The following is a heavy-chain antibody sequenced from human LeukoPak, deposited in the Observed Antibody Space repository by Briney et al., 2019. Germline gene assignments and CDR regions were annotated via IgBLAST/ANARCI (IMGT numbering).Heavy chain of an antibody. J-gene: IGHJ4*02. V-gene: IGHV4-39*07. CDR2: IYYTGST. CDR1: GPISGSIHY. D-gene: IGHD3-16*01. Sequence: SETLSLTCDVSGPISGSIHYWAWIRQPPGKGLEWIGSIYYTGSTYYNPSIKSRVTISLDTSESQFSLKLSSVTAADTAVYYCARVITVRGVIFDYWGQGTLVTVSS. CDR3: ARVITVRGVIFDY.